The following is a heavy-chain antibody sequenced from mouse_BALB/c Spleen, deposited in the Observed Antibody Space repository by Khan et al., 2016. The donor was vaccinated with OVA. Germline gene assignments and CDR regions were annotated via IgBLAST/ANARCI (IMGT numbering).Heavy chain of an antibody. CDR3: ARQPYYHYYIMDY. CDR1: GFSLTNYG. V-gene: IGHV2-6-1*01. J-gene: IGHJ4*01. CDR2: IWSDGST. Sequence: VELVESGPGLVAPSQSLSITCTISGFSLTNYGVHWVRQPPGKGLEWLVVIWSDGSTTYNSALKSRLRISTDKSKSQVFLKMNSLQTDDTAMYYCARQPYYHYYIMDYWGQGTSVTVSS. D-gene: IGHD2-10*01.